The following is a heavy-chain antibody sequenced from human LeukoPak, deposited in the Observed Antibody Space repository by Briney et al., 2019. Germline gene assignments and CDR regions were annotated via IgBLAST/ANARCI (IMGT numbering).Heavy chain of an antibody. CDR1: GYTFTSYY. J-gene: IGHJ5*02. V-gene: IGHV1-46*01. D-gene: IGHD3-10*01. CDR2: INPSGGST. CDR3: ARVQITMVRGTNWFDP. Sequence: ASVKVSCKASGYTFTSYYMHWVRQAPGQGLEWMGIINPSGGSTTYAQMFQGRVTMTRDTSTSTVYMELSSLRSDDTAVYYCARVQITMVRGTNWFDPWGQGTLVTVSS.